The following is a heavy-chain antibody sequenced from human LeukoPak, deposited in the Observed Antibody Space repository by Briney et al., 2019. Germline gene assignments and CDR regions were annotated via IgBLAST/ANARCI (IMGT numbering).Heavy chain of an antibody. CDR1: GDSMTRSSYS. CDR2: FHSSGST. Sequence: PSETLSLTCTVSGDSMTRSSYSWGWIRQPPGKGLEWIGTFHSSGSTYYTPSLKSRVTISVDTSKNQFFLRLNTVTAADTAVYYRARLPTGYPNWVDPWGQGILVTVSS. CDR3: ARLPTGYPNWVDP. J-gene: IGHJ5*02. V-gene: IGHV4-39*01. D-gene: IGHD3-9*01.